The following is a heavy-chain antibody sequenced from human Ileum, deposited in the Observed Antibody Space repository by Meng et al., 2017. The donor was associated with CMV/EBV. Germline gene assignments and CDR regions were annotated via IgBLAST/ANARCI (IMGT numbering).Heavy chain of an antibody. Sequence: GGSLRLSCVASGFTFSNYAMSWVRQAPGKGLEWVSTINFSGGSTYYADSLKGRFMISRDNSKDTLYLQMDSLRAEDAAVYYCGKGSCSGSSCYTDYWGQGTLVTGAS. D-gene: IGHD2-8*02. J-gene: IGHJ4*02. CDR1: GFTFSNYA. CDR3: GKGSCSGSSCYTDY. CDR2: INFSGGST. V-gene: IGHV3-23*01.